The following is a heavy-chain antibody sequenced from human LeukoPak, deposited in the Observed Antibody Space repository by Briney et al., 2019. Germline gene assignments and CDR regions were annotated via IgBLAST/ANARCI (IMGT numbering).Heavy chain of an antibody. V-gene: IGHV3-74*01. J-gene: IGHJ4*02. CDR2: INSDGSST. CDR1: GFTFSNYW. Sequence: GGSLRLSCAASGFTFSNYWMYWVRQAPGKGLVWVSRINSDGSSTSYEGSAKGRFTISRDNAKNTLYLQMSGLRAEDTAVYYCTRAVTMRFDYWGQGTLVTVSS. D-gene: IGHD4/OR15-4a*01. CDR3: TRAVTMRFDY.